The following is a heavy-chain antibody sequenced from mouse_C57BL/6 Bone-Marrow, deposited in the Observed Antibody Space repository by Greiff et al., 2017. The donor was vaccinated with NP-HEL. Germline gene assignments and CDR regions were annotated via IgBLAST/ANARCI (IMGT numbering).Heavy chain of an antibody. V-gene: IGHV5-4*01. D-gene: IGHD2-4*01. J-gene: IGHJ1*03. CDR2: ISDGGSYT. CDR1: GFTFSSYA. Sequence: EVKLEESGGGLVKPGGSLKLSCAASGFTFSSYAMSWVRQTPEKRLEWVATISDGGSYTYYPDNVKGRFTISRDNAKNNLYLQMSHLKSEDTAMYYCARDIQITRYFDVWGTGTTVTVSS. CDR3: ARDIQITRYFDV.